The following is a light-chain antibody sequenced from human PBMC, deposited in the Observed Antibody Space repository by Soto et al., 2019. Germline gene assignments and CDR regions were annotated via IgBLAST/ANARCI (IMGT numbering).Light chain of an antibody. Sequence: NFMLTQPHSVSESPGKTVTISCTRSSGSIASNYVQWYQQRPGSAPTTVIYEDNQRHSGVPDRFSGSIDSSSNSASLTISGLKTEDEADYYCQSYDRGVFGTGTKVTVL. J-gene: IGLJ1*01. CDR1: SGSIASNY. CDR3: QSYDRGV. CDR2: EDN. V-gene: IGLV6-57*03.